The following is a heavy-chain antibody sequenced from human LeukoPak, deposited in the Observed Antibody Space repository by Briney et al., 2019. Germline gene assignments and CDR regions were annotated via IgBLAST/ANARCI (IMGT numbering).Heavy chain of an antibody. CDR2: ISGSRGTI. V-gene: IGHV3-48*01. CDR1: GFTFSTYS. CDR3: ATNEWIDY. J-gene: IGHJ4*02. D-gene: IGHD5-12*01. Sequence: GGSLRLSCSASGFTFSTYSINWDRQAPGKGLEWVSYISGSRGTIYYADSVKGRFTISRDNAKNSLHLQMNSLRAEDTAVYYCATNEWIDYWGQGTLVTVSS.